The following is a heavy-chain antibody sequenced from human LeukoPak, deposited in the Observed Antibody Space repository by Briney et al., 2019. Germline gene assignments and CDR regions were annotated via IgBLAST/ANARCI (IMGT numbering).Heavy chain of an antibody. Sequence: SETLSLTCTISGGSISYFYWTWIRQSPGKGLEWIGNVYYSVTTNYNPSLKSRVTISVDTSKNQFSLKLHSVTAADTAVYFCARAYIATRHLISYRYPYYMDFWGKGTTVTVSS. D-gene: IGHD3-16*02. J-gene: IGHJ6*03. V-gene: IGHV4-59*01. CDR2: VYYSVTT. CDR3: ARAYIATRHLISYRYPYYMDF. CDR1: GGSISYFY.